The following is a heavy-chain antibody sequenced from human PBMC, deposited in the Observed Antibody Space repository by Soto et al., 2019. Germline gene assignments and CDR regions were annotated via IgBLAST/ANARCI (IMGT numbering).Heavy chain of an antibody. J-gene: IGHJ3*01. CDR2: ISSSSSTI. V-gene: IGHV3-48*02. Sequence: EVQLVESGGGLVQPGGSLRLSCAASGFTFSSYSMNWVRQAPGKGLEWVSYISSSSSTIYYADSVKGRFTISRDNAKNXXXXXXXSLRDXXXXXXXXXRDRPMRGGXXXXXXVWGQG. CDR1: GFTFSSYS. D-gene: IGHD3-16*01. CDR3: XRDRPMRGGXXXXXXV.